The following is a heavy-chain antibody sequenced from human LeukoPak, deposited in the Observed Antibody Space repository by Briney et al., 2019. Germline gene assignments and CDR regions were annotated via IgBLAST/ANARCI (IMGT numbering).Heavy chain of an antibody. CDR2: ISRTSSPI. V-gene: IGHV3-48*01. CDR3: ARSTYYDFWSGYYEWAFDI. D-gene: IGHD3-3*01. J-gene: IGHJ3*02. Sequence: GGSLRLSCAASGFTFSSHSMNWVRQAPGKGLEWVSYISRTSSPIYYIDSVKGRFTISRDNAKNSLYLQMNSLRAEDTAVYYCARSTYYDFWSGYYEWAFDIWGQGTMVTVSS. CDR1: GFTFSSHS.